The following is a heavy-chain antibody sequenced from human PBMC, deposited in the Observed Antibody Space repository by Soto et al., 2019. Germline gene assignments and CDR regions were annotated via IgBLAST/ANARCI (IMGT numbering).Heavy chain of an antibody. Sequence: QEQLVQSGAEVKKPGSSVKVSCKASGGIFSSYAISWVRQAPGQGLEWMGGIIPLFGTANYAQKFQGRVTITADESTNTAYMDLSSLKSEDTAIYYCASGGSGYVWFNEFWGQGTLVTVSS. V-gene: IGHV1-69*01. CDR1: GGIFSSYA. CDR3: ASGGSGYVWFNEF. CDR2: IIPLFGTA. D-gene: IGHD3-22*01. J-gene: IGHJ4*02.